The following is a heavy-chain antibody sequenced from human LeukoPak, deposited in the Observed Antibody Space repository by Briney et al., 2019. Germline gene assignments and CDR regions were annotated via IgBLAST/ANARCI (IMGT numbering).Heavy chain of an antibody. D-gene: IGHD3-10*01. CDR2: ISGSGGST. CDR3: AKDLRYGSGSYYRESLYYYYMDV. V-gene: IGHV3-23*01. CDR1: GFTFSSYA. Sequence: PGGSLRLSCAASGFTFSSYAMSWVRQAPGKGLVGVSAISGSGGSTYYADSVKGRFTISRDNSKNTLYLQMNSLRAEDTAVYYCAKDLRYGSGSYYRESLYYYYMDVWGKGTTVTVSS. J-gene: IGHJ6*03.